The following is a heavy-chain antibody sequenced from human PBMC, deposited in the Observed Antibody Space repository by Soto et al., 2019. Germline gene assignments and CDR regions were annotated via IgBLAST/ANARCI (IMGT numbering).Heavy chain of an antibody. CDR2: VDSRGST. D-gene: IGHD3-10*01. CDR1: GFTVSVNY. Sequence: PGWSLRLSCAASGFTVSVNYMNWVRQAPGKGLEWVSLVDSRGSTYYADSVKGRFTISRDNSKNTLYLQMNSLRVEDTAVYYCARDQFYGSASSNYIYQYYYGMDVWGQGTTVTVPS. CDR3: ARDQFYGSASSNYIYQYYYGMDV. V-gene: IGHV3-53*01. J-gene: IGHJ6*02.